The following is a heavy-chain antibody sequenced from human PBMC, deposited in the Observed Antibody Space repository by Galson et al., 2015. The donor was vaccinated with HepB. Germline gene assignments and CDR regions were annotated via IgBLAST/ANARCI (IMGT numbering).Heavy chain of an antibody. CDR2: ISNDGSKK. CDR1: GFTFSSYA. J-gene: IGHJ4*02. D-gene: IGHD6-19*01. CDR3: ARDIGSGWYAWYY. Sequence: SLRLSCAASGFTFSSYAMHWVRQAPGKGLEWVAVISNDGSKKYYADSVKGRFTISRDTSKNTLYLQMNSLRAEDTAVYYCARDIGSGWYAWYYWGQGTLVTVSS. V-gene: IGHV3-30*14.